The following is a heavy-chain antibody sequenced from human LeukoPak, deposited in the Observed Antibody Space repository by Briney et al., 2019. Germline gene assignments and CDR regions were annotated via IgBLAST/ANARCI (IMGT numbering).Heavy chain of an antibody. Sequence: PGGSLRLSCAASGFTFSSYAMSWVRQGPGKGLEWVSAISGSGGSTYYADSVKGRFTISRDNSKNTLYLQMNSLRAEDTAVYYCAKSPTYGDYFDYWGQGTLVTVSS. V-gene: IGHV3-23*01. CDR2: ISGSGGST. D-gene: IGHD4-17*01. CDR1: GFTFSSYA. J-gene: IGHJ4*02. CDR3: AKSPTYGDYFDY.